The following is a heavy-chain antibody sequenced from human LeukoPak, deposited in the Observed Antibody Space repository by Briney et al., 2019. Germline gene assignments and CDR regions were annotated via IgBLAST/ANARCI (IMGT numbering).Heavy chain of an antibody. J-gene: IGHJ3*01. Sequence: SETLSLTCTISGGSVSDYYWSWIRQSPGKGLEWIGYIYSTGSAIYNPSLRSRVTISVDTSKNQFSLKLSSVTAADTAVYFCARWPMTNLAFDVWGQGTMVTVSS. CDR2: IYSTGSA. V-gene: IGHV4-59*02. CDR1: GGSVSDYY. CDR3: ARWPMTNLAFDV. D-gene: IGHD3-22*01.